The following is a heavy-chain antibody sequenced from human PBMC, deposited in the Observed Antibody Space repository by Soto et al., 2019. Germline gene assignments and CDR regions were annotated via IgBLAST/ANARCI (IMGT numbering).Heavy chain of an antibody. J-gene: IGHJ5*02. CDR1: GFMFENYA. Sequence: PGGSLRLSCAASGFMFENYAMIWVRQAPGKGLEWVATVRGNSYGAYYADSVRGRFIISRDNSKNTMSLQLNSLRDDDTAIYYCAKGKSENGVDWLDPWGPRTLVT. V-gene: IGHV3-23*01. CDR2: VRGNSYGA. CDR3: AKGKSENGVDWLDP. D-gene: IGHD2-8*01.